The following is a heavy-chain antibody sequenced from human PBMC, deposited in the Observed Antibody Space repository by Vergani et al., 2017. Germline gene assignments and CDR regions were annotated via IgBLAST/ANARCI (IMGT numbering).Heavy chain of an antibody. CDR3: ARDGVVAATREYNWFDP. J-gene: IGHJ5*02. Sequence: QVQLVQSGSELKKPGASVKVSCKASGYTFTSYYMHWVRQAPGQGLEWMGIINPSGGSTSYAQKFQGRATMTRDTSTSTVYMELSSLRSDDTAVYYCARDGVVAATREYNWFDPWGQGTLVTVSS. V-gene: IGHV1-46*01. CDR2: INPSGGST. CDR1: GYTFTSYY. D-gene: IGHD2-15*01.